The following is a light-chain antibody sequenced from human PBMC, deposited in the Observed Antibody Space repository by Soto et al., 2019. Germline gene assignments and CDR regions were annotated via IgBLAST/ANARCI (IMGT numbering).Light chain of an antibody. Sequence: AIRMTQSPSSLSAYTGDRVTITCRASQRISSYLAWYQQKPGKAPKLLIYAASTLQSGVPSRFGGSGSGTDFTLTISCLQSEDFATYYCQQYYSHPYTFGQGTKLEIK. CDR2: AAS. J-gene: IGKJ2*01. CDR3: QQYYSHPYT. CDR1: QRISSY. V-gene: IGKV1-8*01.